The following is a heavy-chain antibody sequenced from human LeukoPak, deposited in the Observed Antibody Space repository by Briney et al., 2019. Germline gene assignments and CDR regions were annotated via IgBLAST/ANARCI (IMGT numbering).Heavy chain of an antibody. Sequence: GASVKVSCKASGYTFTGYHMHWVRQAPGQGLEWMGWINPNSGGTNYAQKFQGRVTMTRDTSISTAYMELSRLRSDDTAVYYCARDRGGIIGYFDYWGQGTLVTVSS. CDR3: ARDRGGIIGYFDY. V-gene: IGHV1-2*02. J-gene: IGHJ4*02. CDR2: INPNSGGT. CDR1: GYTFTGYH. D-gene: IGHD2-15*01.